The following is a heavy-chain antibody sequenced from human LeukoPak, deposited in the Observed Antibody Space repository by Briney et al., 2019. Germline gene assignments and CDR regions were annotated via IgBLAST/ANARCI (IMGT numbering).Heavy chain of an antibody. J-gene: IGHJ3*02. CDR1: GYTFTSYG. CDR3: ARDYFESSAYQYDVFDI. Sequence: GASVKVSCKASGYTFTSYGISWVRQAPGQGLEWMGWVSTYNARTNYAQKFQGRVTMTTDTSTSTAYMELRSLRSDDTAVFYCARDYFESSAYQYDVFDIWGQGTMVTVSS. CDR2: VSTYNART. V-gene: IGHV1-18*01. D-gene: IGHD3-22*01.